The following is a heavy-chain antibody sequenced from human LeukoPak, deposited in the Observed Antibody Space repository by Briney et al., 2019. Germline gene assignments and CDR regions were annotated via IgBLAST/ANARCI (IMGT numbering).Heavy chain of an antibody. CDR2: INSDGSRT. J-gene: IGHJ5*02. CDR3: ARGGGAGTPSGFDP. Sequence: GGSLRLSCAASGFTFSSYSMNWVRQAPGKGLVWVSHINSDGSRTSNADSVKGRFTISRDNAKNTLYLQMNSLRAEDTAVYYCARGGGAGTPSGFDPWGQGTLVTVSS. D-gene: IGHD3-16*01. V-gene: IGHV3-74*01. CDR1: GFTFSSYS.